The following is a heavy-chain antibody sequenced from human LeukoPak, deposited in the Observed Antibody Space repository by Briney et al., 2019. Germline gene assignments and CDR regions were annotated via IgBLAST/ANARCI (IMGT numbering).Heavy chain of an antibody. CDR1: GFTFDDYA. J-gene: IGHJ4*02. Sequence: GRSLRLSCAASGFTFDDYAMHWVRQAPGKGLEGVSGISLNSGSIVYADSVQGRFTISRDNAKNSLYLQMNSLRAEDMALYYCAKGHYYDSSNFFDFGGQGTLVSVSS. CDR2: ISLNSGSI. V-gene: IGHV3-9*03. CDR3: AKGHYYDSSNFFDF. D-gene: IGHD3-22*01.